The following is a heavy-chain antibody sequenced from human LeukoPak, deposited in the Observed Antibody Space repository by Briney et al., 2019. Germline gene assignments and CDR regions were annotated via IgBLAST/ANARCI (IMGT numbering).Heavy chain of an antibody. Sequence: SETLSLTCTVSGGSISSGSYYWSWIRQPAGKGLEWIGRIYTSGSTNYNPSLKSRVTISVDTSKNQFSLKQSSVAAADTAVYYCARSRGYSYGAYWGQGTLVTVSS. D-gene: IGHD5-18*01. CDR2: IYTSGST. J-gene: IGHJ4*02. V-gene: IGHV4-61*02. CDR3: ARSRGYSYGAY. CDR1: GGSISSGSYY.